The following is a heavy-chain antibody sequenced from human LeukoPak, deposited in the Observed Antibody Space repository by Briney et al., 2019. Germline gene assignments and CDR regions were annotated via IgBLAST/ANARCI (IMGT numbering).Heavy chain of an antibody. CDR3: ARISSSNWYNERGAFDV. CDR1: GFTFSSYA. J-gene: IGHJ3*01. D-gene: IGHD6-13*01. V-gene: IGHV3-64*01. CDR2: ISSNGGST. Sequence: GGSLRLSCAASGFTFSSYAMHWVRQAPGKGLEYVSAISSNGGSTYYANSVKGRFTISRDNSKNTLYLQMGSLRAEDTAVYYCARISSSNWYNERGAFDVWGQGTMVTVSS.